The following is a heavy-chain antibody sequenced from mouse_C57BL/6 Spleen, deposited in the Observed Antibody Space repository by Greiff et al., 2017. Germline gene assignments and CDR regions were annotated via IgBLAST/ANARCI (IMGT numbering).Heavy chain of an antibody. CDR3: ARDPDYYGSSPAWFAY. V-gene: IGHV5-4*01. CDR2: ISDGGSYT. D-gene: IGHD1-1*01. J-gene: IGHJ3*01. CDR1: GFTFSSYA. Sequence: EVMLVESGGGLVKPGGSLKLSCAASGFTFSSYAMSWVRQPPEKRLEWVATISDGGSYTYYPDNVKGRFTISRDNAKNNLYLQMSHLKSEDTAMYYCARDPDYYGSSPAWFAYWGQGTLVTVAA.